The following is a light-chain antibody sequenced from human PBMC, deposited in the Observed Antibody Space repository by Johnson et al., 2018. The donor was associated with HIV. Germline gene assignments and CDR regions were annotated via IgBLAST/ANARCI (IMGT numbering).Light chain of an antibody. CDR2: DNN. CDR3: GTWDSGLSAGV. CDR1: SSNIGNNY. J-gene: IGLJ1*01. V-gene: IGLV1-51*01. Sequence: QSVLTQPPSVSAAPGQKVTISCSGSSSNIGNNYVSWYQQLPGTAPKLLIYDNNKRPSGIPDRFSGSKSGTSATLDISGLQTGDEADYYCGTWDSGLSAGVFGTGTKVPVL.